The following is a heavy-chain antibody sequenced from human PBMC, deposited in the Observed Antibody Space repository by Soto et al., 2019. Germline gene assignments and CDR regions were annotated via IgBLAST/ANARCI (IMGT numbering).Heavy chain of an antibody. CDR2: IYWDDDK. CDR1: GFSLSTSGVG. J-gene: IGHJ4*02. Sequence: SGPTLVNPTQTLTLTCTFSGFSLSTSGVGVGWIRQPPGKAMEWLALIYWDDDKRYSPSLKSRLTITKDTSKNQVVLTMTNMDPVDTATFYCAHRGYTVSGRNFDYWGKGTLVTVS. CDR3: AHRGYTVSGRNFDY. D-gene: IGHD3-10*01. V-gene: IGHV2-5*02.